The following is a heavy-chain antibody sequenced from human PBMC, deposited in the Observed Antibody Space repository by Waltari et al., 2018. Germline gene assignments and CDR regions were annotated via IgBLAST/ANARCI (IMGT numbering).Heavy chain of an antibody. CDR2: FYHSVSP. J-gene: IGHJ4*02. CDR1: GNSIRSGYY. Sequence: QVQLQESGPGLVKPSETLSLTCGVSGNSIRSGYYWGWMRQPPGKGLEWIGSFYHSVSPYYNPSLKSRVTISQGTSKNQLSLKLSSVTAADTAVYYCARAGKGNMGPFDYWGQGILVTVSS. V-gene: IGHV4-38-2*01. CDR3: ARAGKGNMGPFDY.